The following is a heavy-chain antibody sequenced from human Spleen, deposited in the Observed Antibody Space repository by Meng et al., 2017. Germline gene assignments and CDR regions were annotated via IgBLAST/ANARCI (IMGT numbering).Heavy chain of an antibody. CDR2: IYYHGST. CDR3: ARYVFDSSSLYSNWFDP. V-gene: IGHV4-39*07. D-gene: IGHD3-22*01. J-gene: IGHJ5*02. CDR1: GGPIGPRCYY. Sequence: QLQLQESGPRLVKPSETLSLTCAVSGGPIGPRCYYWGWIRQPPGKGLEWIGYIYYHGSTNYNPSLKSRVTISVDTSKNQLSLKLSSMTAADTAVYYCARYVFDSSSLYSNWFDPWGQGTLVTVSS.